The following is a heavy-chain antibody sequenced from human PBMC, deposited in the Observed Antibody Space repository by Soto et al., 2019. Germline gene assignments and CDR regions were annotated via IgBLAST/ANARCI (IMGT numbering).Heavy chain of an antibody. D-gene: IGHD6-13*01. V-gene: IGHV3-33*01. CDR1: GFTFSSYG. CDR2: IWYDGSNK. Sequence: GGSLRLSCAASGFTFSSYGMHWVRQAPGKWLEWVAVIWYDGSNKYYADSVKGRFTISRDNSKNTLYLQMNSLRAEDTAVYYCARPGIAAAGILYWGQGTLVTVSS. J-gene: IGHJ4*02. CDR3: ARPGIAAAGILY.